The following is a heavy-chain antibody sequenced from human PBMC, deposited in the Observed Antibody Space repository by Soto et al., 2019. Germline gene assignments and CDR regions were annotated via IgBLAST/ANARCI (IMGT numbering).Heavy chain of an antibody. J-gene: IGHJ4*02. CDR3: AHVYWAAPGTRYYFDY. CDR2: IYWDDDK. CDR1: GFSFTTDGMG. D-gene: IGHD1-7*01. V-gene: IGHV2-5*02. Sequence: QITLKESGPTLVKPTQTLTLTCTFSGFSFTTDGMGVGWIRQPPGKALEWLALIYWDDDKRFSPSLKSRLTITKDASRNQVVLTLSNMDPADTATYYCAHVYWAAPGTRYYFDYWGQGTLVTVSS.